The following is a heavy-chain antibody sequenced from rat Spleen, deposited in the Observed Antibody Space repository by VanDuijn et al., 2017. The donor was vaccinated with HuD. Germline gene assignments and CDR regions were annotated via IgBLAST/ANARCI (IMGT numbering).Heavy chain of an antibody. J-gene: IGHJ2*01. CDR2: LIYDDSRT. D-gene: IGHD1-12*02. CDR1: GFPFSDYH. V-gene: IGHV5S10*01. CDR3: ARQTMMVD. Sequence: EVQLVESNGGLGQPGRSLKLSCAASGFPFSDYHMALVRQAPKKGLGWVATLIYDDSRTYYRDYVKGRFPISRDNAKRNRNLQMNSLRSEETATYYCARQTMMVDWGQGVMVTVSS.